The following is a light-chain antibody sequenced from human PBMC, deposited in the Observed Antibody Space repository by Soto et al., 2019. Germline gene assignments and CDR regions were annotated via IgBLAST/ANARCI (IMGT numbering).Light chain of an antibody. CDR2: EVT. J-gene: IGLJ2*01. Sequence: QSALTQPASVSGSPGQSITISCTGSNSDVGSYNFVSWYQQHPGKAPNLIIYEVTKRPSGVSNRFSGSKSVNTASLTISGLQAEDEADYYCCSYAGSDSAIFGGGTKLTV. CDR3: CSYAGSDSAI. V-gene: IGLV2-23*02. CDR1: NSDVGSYNF.